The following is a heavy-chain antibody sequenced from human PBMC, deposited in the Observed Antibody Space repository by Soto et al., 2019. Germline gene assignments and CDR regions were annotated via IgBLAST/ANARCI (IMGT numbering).Heavy chain of an antibody. CDR2: IIPIFGTA. CDR3: ARPYYYGSAAYYGMDV. J-gene: IGHJ6*02. D-gene: IGHD3-10*01. Sequence: ASVKVSCKASGGTFSSYAISWVRQAPGQGLEWMGGIIPIFGTANYAQKFQGRVTITADKSTSTAYMELSSLRSEDTAVYYCARPYYYGSAAYYGMDVWGQGTTVTVS. CDR1: GGTFSSYA. V-gene: IGHV1-69*06.